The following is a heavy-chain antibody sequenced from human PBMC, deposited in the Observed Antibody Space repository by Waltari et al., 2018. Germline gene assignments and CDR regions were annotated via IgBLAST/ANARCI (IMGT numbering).Heavy chain of an antibody. V-gene: IGHV4-4*09. Sequence: QVQLQESGPGLVKPSETLSLTCTVSGGSSGSNYWSWMRQPPGKGLEWIGYIYTSGGTNYNPSLKSRVTISIDTSKNQFSLKLTSVTAADTAVYYCARVGSSHWVSRFNLWGRGTLVSVSS. CDR2: IYTSGGT. J-gene: IGHJ4*02. CDR3: ARVGSSHWVSRFNL. D-gene: IGHD2-2*01. CDR1: GGSSGSNY.